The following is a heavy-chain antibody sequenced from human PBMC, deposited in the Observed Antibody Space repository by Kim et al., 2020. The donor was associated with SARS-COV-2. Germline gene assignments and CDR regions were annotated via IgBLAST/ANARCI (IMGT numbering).Heavy chain of an antibody. J-gene: IGHJ3*02. CDR2: FDPEDGET. D-gene: IGHD2-2*01. V-gene: IGHV1-24*01. Sequence: ASVNVSCKVSGYTLTELSMHWVRQAPGKGLEWMGGFDPEDGETIYARKFQGRVTMTEDTSTDTAYMELSSLRSEDTAVYYCATVYIVVVPAALDAFDIWGQGTMVTVSS. CDR1: GYTLTELS. CDR3: ATVYIVVVPAALDAFDI.